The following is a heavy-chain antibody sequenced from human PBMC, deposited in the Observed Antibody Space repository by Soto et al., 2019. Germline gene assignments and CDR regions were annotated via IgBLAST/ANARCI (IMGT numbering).Heavy chain of an antibody. D-gene: IGHD2-15*01. CDR1: GFTFSSYG. CDR2: IWYDGSNK. CDR3: ARVWCSGGSCYPGGDYYGMDV. J-gene: IGHJ6*02. Sequence: GGSLRLSCAASGFTFSSYGMHWVRQAPGKGLEWVAVIWYDGSNKYYADSVKGRFTISRDNSKNTLYLQMNSLRAEDTAVYYCARVWCSGGSCYPGGDYYGMDVWGQGTTVTVSS. V-gene: IGHV3-33*01.